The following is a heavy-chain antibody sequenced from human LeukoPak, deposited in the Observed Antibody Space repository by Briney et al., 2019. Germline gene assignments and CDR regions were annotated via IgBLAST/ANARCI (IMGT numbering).Heavy chain of an antibody. D-gene: IGHD1-26*01. CDR3: AKSGGYGLIDY. J-gene: IGHJ4*02. V-gene: IGHV4-38-2*02. CDR2: IYSRGST. Sequence: PSETLSLTCTVSGYSISSGYYWGWIRQPPGKGLEWIGSIYSRGSTYYNASLQSRVTISIETSKNQISLRLNSVTAADTAIYYCAKSGGYGLIDYWGQGTLVTVSS. CDR1: GYSISSGYY.